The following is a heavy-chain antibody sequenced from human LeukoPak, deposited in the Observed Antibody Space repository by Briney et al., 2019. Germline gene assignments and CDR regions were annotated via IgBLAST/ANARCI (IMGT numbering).Heavy chain of an antibody. V-gene: IGHV3-21*01. D-gene: IGHD1-14*01. J-gene: IGHJ6*02. CDR3: ARAKGPAGYYGMDI. CDR1: GFTFSSYS. Sequence: PGGSLRLSCAASGFTFSSYSMNWVRQAPGKGLEWVSSIRSSSSYIYYADSVKGRFTISRDNAKNSLYLQTNSLRAEDTAVYYCARAKGPAGYYGMDIWGQGTTVTVSS. CDR2: IRSSSSYI.